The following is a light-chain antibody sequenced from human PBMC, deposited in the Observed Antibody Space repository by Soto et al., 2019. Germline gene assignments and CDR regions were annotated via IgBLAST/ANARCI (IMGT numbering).Light chain of an antibody. CDR3: HEYNTWPWT. CDR2: SAS. Sequence: ETVLTQSPATLSVSPGERVTLSCRASQSLNSNLAWYQQKLGQAPRVLIYSASTRATGVPARFSGSGSGTEFILTITSLQSEDFGLYYCHEYNTWPWTFGQGTRVEMK. J-gene: IGKJ1*01. V-gene: IGKV3-15*01. CDR1: QSLNSN.